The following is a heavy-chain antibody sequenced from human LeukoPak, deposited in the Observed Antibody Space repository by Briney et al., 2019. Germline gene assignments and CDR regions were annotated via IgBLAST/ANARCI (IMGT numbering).Heavy chain of an antibody. V-gene: IGHV3-30*02. Sequence: GGSLRLSCAASGFTFSSYGMHWVRQAPGKGLEWVAFIRYDGSNKYYADSVKGRFTISRDNSKNTLYLQMNSLRAEDTAVYYCAKAGIIAVAGYYYYYMDVWGKGTTVTISS. CDR1: GFTFSSYG. CDR3: AKAGIIAVAGYYYYYMDV. CDR2: IRYDGSNK. D-gene: IGHD6-19*01. J-gene: IGHJ6*03.